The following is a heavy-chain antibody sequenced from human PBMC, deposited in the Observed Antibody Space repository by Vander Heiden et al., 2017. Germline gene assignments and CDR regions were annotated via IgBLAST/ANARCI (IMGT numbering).Heavy chain of an antibody. CDR3: ARGGTDFQH. CDR1: GLTFSSYW. D-gene: IGHD3-16*01. V-gene: IGHV3-7*04. Sequence: EVQLVESGGGLLQPGGSLRIPCAASGLTFSSYWRSWVRQAPGKGLEWVANIKQDGSEKYYVDSVKGRLTISRDNAKNSLYLQMNSLRAEDTAVYYCARGGTDFQHWGQGTLVTVSS. CDR2: IKQDGSEK. J-gene: IGHJ1*01.